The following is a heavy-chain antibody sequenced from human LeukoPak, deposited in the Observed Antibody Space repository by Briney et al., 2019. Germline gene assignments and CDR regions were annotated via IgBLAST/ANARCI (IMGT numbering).Heavy chain of an antibody. CDR2: IIPIFGTA. D-gene: IGHD3-10*02. Sequence: SVKVSCKASGGTFSSYAISWVRQAPRQGLEWMGGIIPIFGTANYAQKFQGRVTIIADKSTSTAYMELSSLRSEDTAVYYCARDGTMSTRAPGGVPDYWGQGTLVTVSS. CDR1: GGTFSSYA. V-gene: IGHV1-69*06. J-gene: IGHJ4*02. CDR3: ARDGTMSTRAPGGVPDY.